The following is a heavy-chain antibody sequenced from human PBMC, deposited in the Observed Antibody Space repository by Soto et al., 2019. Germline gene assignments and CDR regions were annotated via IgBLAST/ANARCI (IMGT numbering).Heavy chain of an antibody. V-gene: IGHV4-34*01. CDR2: INHSGST. D-gene: IGHD3-3*01. Sequence: SETLSLTCAVYGGSFSGYYWSWIRQPPGKGLEWIGEINHSGSTNYSPSLKSRVTISVDTSKNQFSLKLSSVTAADTAVYYCASSREYYDFWSGYYRGPYFDYWGQGTLVTVSS. CDR1: GGSFSGYY. J-gene: IGHJ4*02. CDR3: ASSREYYDFWSGYYRGPYFDY.